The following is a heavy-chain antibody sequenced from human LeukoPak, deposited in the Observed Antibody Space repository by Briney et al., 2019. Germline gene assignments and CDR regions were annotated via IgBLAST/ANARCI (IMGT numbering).Heavy chain of an antibody. D-gene: IGHD3-10*01. CDR2: INPSGGST. Sequence: GASVKVSCKASGYTFTSYYMHWVRQAPGQGLEWMGIINPSGGSTSYAQKFRGRVTMTRDTSTSTVYMELSSLRSEDTAVYYCARGGLLLWFGERYYGMDVWGQGTTVTVSS. CDR3: ARGGLLLWFGERYYGMDV. V-gene: IGHV1-46*01. CDR1: GYTFTSYY. J-gene: IGHJ6*02.